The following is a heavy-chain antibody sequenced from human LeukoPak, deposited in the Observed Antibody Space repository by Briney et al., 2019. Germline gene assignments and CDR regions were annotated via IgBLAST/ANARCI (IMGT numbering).Heavy chain of an antibody. CDR3: ARDFVVVPAAIRPKAYYYYYGMD. D-gene: IGHD2-2*01. CDR1: GFTFSSYA. Sequence: PGGSLRLSCAASGFTFSSYAMHWVRQAPGKGLEWVAVISYDGSNKYYADSVKGRFTISRDNSKNTLYLQMNSLRAEDTAVYYCARDFVVVPAAIRPKAYYYYYGMD. CDR2: ISYDGSNK. J-gene: IGHJ6*01. V-gene: IGHV3-30-3*01.